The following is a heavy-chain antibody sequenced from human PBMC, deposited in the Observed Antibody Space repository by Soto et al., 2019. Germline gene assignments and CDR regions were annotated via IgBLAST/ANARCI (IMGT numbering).Heavy chain of an antibody. CDR3: AGRSGSYLNY. D-gene: IGHD1-26*01. Sequence: GRSLRLSCAASGFTFSAYWMHWVRQAPGKGLVWVSRINVDGSSTTYADAVQGQFTISRDNAKNTLYLQMNTLRAEDTAVYYCAGRSGSYLNYWGQGTLVTVSS. J-gene: IGHJ4*02. CDR1: GFTFSAYW. V-gene: IGHV3-74*01. CDR2: INVDGSST.